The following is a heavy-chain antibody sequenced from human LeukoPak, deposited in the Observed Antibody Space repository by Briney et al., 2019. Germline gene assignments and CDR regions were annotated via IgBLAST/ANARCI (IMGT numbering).Heavy chain of an antibody. CDR3: GREAGSIDL. CDR1: GFTFSRYF. D-gene: IGHD3-10*01. Sequence: HSGGTLRLSCAASGFTFSRYFMDWVRQAPGKGLEWVGRTTNKDNSYTTEYAASVKGRFTISRDDSKNSLYLQMSSLQTEDTAVYYCGREAGSIDLWGQGTLVTVSS. J-gene: IGHJ5*02. V-gene: IGHV3-72*01. CDR2: TTNKDNSYTT.